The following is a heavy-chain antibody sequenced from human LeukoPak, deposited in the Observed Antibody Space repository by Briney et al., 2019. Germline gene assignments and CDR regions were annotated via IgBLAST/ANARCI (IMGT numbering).Heavy chain of an antibody. Sequence: GASVKVSCKASGYTFTSYGISWVRQAPGQGLEWMGWISAYNGNTNYAQKLQGRVTMTTDTSTSTAYMELRSLRSDDTAVYYCARSPRGQMLGTNFDYWGQGTLVTVSS. CDR3: ARSPRGQMLGTNFDY. CDR1: GYTFTSYG. CDR2: ISAYNGNT. D-gene: IGHD2-8*01. V-gene: IGHV1-18*01. J-gene: IGHJ4*02.